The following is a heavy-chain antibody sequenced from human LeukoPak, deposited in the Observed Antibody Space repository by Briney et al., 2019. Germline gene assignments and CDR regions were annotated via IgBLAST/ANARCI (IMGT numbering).Heavy chain of an antibody. V-gene: IGHV3-74*03. J-gene: IGHJ4*02. Sequence: PGGSLRLSCAASGVTFSSYWMHWGGQAPGKGLVWVSGINSDGSRTTYADSVKGRFTTSRDNAQKTLYLHMKSLRAEDTAGYYCARDRPSHLDYWGQGTLVTVSS. CDR3: ARDRPSHLDY. CDR1: GVTFSSYW. CDR2: INSDGSRT.